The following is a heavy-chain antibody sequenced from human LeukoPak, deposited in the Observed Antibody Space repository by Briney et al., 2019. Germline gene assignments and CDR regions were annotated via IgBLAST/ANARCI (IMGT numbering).Heavy chain of an antibody. CDR1: GFTFSSHA. J-gene: IGHJ4*02. Sequence: GGSLRLSCAVSGFTFSSHAMSWVRLAPGKGLEWVSAISGSGSSTYYADSVRGRFTISRDNSKDTLFLQMHSLRPGDTAVYYCVREDTPATANYWGQGTLVTISS. V-gene: IGHV3-23*01. CDR2: ISGSGSST. D-gene: IGHD2-21*02. CDR3: VREDTPATANY.